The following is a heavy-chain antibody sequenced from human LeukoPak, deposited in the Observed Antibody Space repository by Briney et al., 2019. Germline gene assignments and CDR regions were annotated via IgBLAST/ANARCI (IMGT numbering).Heavy chain of an antibody. CDR2: ISGSGGST. Sequence: GSLRLSCAASGFTFSSYAMSWVRQAPGKGLEWVSAISGSGGSTYYADSVKGRFTISRHNSKNTLYLQMNSLRAEDTAVYYCARDSFYEAVGATPAYYYYGMDVWGQGTTVTVSS. CDR3: ARDSFYEAVGATPAYYYYGMDV. D-gene: IGHD1-26*01. V-gene: IGHV3-23*01. CDR1: GFTFSSYA. J-gene: IGHJ6*02.